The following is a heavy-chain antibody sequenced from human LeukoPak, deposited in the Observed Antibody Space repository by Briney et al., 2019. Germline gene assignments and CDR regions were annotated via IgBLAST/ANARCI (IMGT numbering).Heavy chain of an antibody. CDR1: GFTFSSYA. CDR3: ARDFELSH. CDR2: MSSDGSNK. D-gene: IGHD3-16*02. Sequence: PGGSLRLSCAASGFTFSSYALHWVRQAPGKGLEWVAVMSSDGSNKYYPDSVKGRFTISRDNSKNTLYLQMNSLRAEDTAVYYCARDFELSHWGQGTLVTVSS. V-gene: IGHV3-30-3*01. J-gene: IGHJ4*02.